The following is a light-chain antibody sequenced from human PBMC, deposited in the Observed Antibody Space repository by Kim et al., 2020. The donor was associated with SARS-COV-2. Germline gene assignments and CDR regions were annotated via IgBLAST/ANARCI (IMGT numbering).Light chain of an antibody. Sequence: QSALTQPASVSGSPGQSITISCTGTSSDVGGYNYVSWYQQHTGEVPKLMIYDVTKRPSGVSNRFSGSKSGNTASLTISGLQTEDEADYYCCSFIGTRTYVVGTGTKVTV. CDR2: DVT. CDR3: CSFIGTRTYV. CDR1: SSDVGGYNY. J-gene: IGLJ1*01. V-gene: IGLV2-14*03.